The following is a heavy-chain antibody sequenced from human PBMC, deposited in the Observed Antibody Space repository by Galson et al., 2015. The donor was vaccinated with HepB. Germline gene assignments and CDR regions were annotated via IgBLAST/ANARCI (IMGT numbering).Heavy chain of an antibody. CDR3: ARGLRKDYYDSSGYYLPFEY. CDR1: GGTFSSYA. Sequence: SVKVSCKASGGTFSSYAISWVRQAPGQGLEWMGRIIPILGIANYAQKFQGRVTITADKSTSTAYMELSSLRSEDTAVYYCARGLRKDYYDSSGYYLPFEYWGQGTLVTVSS. D-gene: IGHD3-22*01. J-gene: IGHJ4*02. CDR2: IIPILGIA. V-gene: IGHV1-69*04.